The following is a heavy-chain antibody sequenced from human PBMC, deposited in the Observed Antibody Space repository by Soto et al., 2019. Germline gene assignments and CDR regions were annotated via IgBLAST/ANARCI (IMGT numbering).Heavy chain of an antibody. D-gene: IGHD4-17*01. CDR1: GFTFSSYG. CDR3: ARDGPDYGDYYYYGMDV. J-gene: IGHJ6*02. V-gene: IGHV3-33*01. Sequence: QVQLVESGGGVVQPGRSLRLSCAASGFTFSSYGMHWVRQAPGKGLEWVAVIWYDGSNKYYADSVKGRFTISRDNSKNTLYLQMNSLRAEDTAVYYCARDGPDYGDYYYYGMDVWGQGTTFTVSS. CDR2: IWYDGSNK.